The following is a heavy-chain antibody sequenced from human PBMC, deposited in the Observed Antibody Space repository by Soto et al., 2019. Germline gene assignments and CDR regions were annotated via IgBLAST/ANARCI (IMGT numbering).Heavy chain of an antibody. V-gene: IGHV1-18*04. CDR3: ARDLYCSGGSCYSDWYFDL. J-gene: IGHJ2*01. D-gene: IGHD2-15*01. Sequence: EASVKVSCKASGYTFTSYGISWVRQAPGQGLEWMGWISAYNGNTNYAQKLQGRVTMTTDTSTSTAYMELRSLRSDDTAVYYCARDLYCSGGSCYSDWYFDLWGRGTLVTVSS. CDR1: GYTFTSYG. CDR2: ISAYNGNT.